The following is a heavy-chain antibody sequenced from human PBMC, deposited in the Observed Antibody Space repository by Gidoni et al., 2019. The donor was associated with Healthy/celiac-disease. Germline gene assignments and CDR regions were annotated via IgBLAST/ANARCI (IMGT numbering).Heavy chain of an antibody. CDR1: GYTFTSYY. Sequence: QVQLVQSGAEVKKPGASVKVSCKASGYTFTSYYMHWVRQAPGQGLEWMGIINPSGGSTSYAQKFQGRVTMTRDTSTSTVYMELSSLRSEDTAVYYCAIHHPRGGDLDYWGQGTLVTVSS. D-gene: IGHD2-21*02. J-gene: IGHJ4*02. CDR3: AIHHPRGGDLDY. CDR2: INPSGGST. V-gene: IGHV1-46*03.